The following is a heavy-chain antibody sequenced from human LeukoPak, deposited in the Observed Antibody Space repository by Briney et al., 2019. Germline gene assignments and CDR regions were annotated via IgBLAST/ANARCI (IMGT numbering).Heavy chain of an antibody. CDR3: AKGIGVVVIADYWYFDL. CDR2: ISGSGGST. CDR1: GFTFSSYA. D-gene: IGHD2-21*01. Sequence: GGSLRLSCAASGFTFSSYAMSWVRQAPGKGLEWVSAISGSGGSTYYADSVKGRFTVSRDNSKNTLYLQMNSLRAEDTAVYYCAKGIGVVVIADYWYFDLWGRGTLVTVSS. V-gene: IGHV3-23*01. J-gene: IGHJ2*01.